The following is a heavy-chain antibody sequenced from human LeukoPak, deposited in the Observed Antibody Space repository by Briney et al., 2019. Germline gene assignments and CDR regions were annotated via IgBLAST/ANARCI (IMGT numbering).Heavy chain of an antibody. J-gene: IGHJ3*02. CDR1: GFTFSGYA. D-gene: IGHD6-19*01. Sequence: GGSLRLSCAASGFTFSGYAMSRVRQAPGKVLEWVSAISGSGGSTYYADSVKGRFTISRDNSKNTLYLQMNSLRAQATAVYFCAKIPCEFSSGLYAGFDIWGQGTMVTVSS. CDR3: AKIPCEFSSGLYAGFDI. V-gene: IGHV3-23*01. CDR2: ISGSGGST.